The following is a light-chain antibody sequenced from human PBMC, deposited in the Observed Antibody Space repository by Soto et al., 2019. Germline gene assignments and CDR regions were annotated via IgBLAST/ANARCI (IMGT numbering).Light chain of an antibody. CDR3: QQYGSSAYT. J-gene: IGKJ2*01. Sequence: EIALTQSPGTLSLSPGERATLSCRASPSVSSSFLAWYQQRPGQAPRLLIYGSSRRATGVPDRFSGSGSGPDFTLTISRLEPEDFAVYCCQQYGSSAYTFGQGTKLEIK. V-gene: IGKV3-20*01. CDR2: GSS. CDR1: PSVSSSF.